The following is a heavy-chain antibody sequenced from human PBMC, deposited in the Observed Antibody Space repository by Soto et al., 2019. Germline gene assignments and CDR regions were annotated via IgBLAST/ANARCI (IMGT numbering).Heavy chain of an antibody. V-gene: IGHV4-59*11. D-gene: IGHD3-10*01. Sequence: SEALSVTCTVSVGSIIIHHWSWIRQPPGKGLDYIGYIYYTGLSNYNPSVQGRVTISVDTPKNQFSLRLTSVSAADTAGYYCARGVWGGLGSYHDLDWFDSWGQGAMVTVSS. CDR1: VGSIIIHH. CDR2: IYYTGLS. CDR3: ARGVWGGLGSYHDLDWFDS. J-gene: IGHJ5*01.